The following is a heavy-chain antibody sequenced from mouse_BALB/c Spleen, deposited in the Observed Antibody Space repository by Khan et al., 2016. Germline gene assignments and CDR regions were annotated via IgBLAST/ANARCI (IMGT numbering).Heavy chain of an antibody. V-gene: IGHV5-6-4*01. Sequence: EVELVESGGGLVKPGGSLKLSCAASGFTFSSYTMSWVRQTPEKRLEWVATISSGGNYTYYPDTVKGRFTISRDNAKNTLYLQMNSLKSEDTTSDNRSRESSGGFAYWGQGTLVTVSA. D-gene: IGHD3-1*01. CDR2: ISSGGNYT. J-gene: IGHJ3*01. CDR1: GFTFSSYT. CDR3: SRESSGGFAY.